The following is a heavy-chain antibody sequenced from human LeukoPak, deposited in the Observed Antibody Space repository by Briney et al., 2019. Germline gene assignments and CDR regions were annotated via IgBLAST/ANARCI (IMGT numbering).Heavy chain of an antibody. D-gene: IGHD4-17*01. Sequence: SETLSLTCAVYGGSFSGYYWSWIRQPPGKGLEWIGEINHSGSTNYNPSLKSRVTISVDTSKNQFSLKLSSVTAADTAVYYCARVGYGDYAPDAFDIWGQGTMVTVYS. CDR3: ARVGYGDYAPDAFDI. CDR1: GGSFSGYY. J-gene: IGHJ3*02. V-gene: IGHV4-34*01. CDR2: INHSGST.